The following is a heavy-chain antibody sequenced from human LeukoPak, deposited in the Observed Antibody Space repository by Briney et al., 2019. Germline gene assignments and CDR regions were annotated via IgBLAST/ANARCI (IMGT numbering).Heavy chain of an antibody. CDR2: ISSSSSFI. CDR3: AELGITMIGGV. D-gene: IGHD3-10*02. Sequence: GGSLRLSCAGSGFNFSSMSWVRQAPWKGLEFVSSISSSSSFIYYADSVKGRFTISRDNAKKSLSLQMNSLRAEDTAVYYCAELGITMIGGVWGKGTTVTISS. V-gene: IGHV3-21*01. CDR1: GFNFSS. J-gene: IGHJ6*04.